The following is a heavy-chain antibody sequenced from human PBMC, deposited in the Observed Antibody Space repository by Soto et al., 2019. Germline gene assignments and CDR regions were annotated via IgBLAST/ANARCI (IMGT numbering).Heavy chain of an antibody. CDR2: IYTSGST. Sequence: SETLSLTCTVSGGSISSYYWSWIRQPAGKGLEWIGRIYTSGSTNYNPSLKSRVTMSVDTSKNQFSLMLRSVTAADTAAYYCGRDHFGELKGSYYYGMDVWGQGTTVTVSS. CDR3: GRDHFGELKGSYYYGMDV. V-gene: IGHV4-4*07. CDR1: GGSISSYY. J-gene: IGHJ6*02. D-gene: IGHD3-10*01.